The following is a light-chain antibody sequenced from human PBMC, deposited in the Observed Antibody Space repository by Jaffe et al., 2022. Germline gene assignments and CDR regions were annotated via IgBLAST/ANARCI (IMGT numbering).Light chain of an antibody. CDR2: DIS. CDR1: QSVSSSY. Sequence: EIVLTQSPGTLSLSPGERATLSCRASQSVSSSYLAWYQQKPGQPPRLLIYDISSRATGIPDRFSGSGSGTDFTLTISRLEPEDFAVYYCQEYGNSRSFGQGTKVEIK. V-gene: IGKV3-20*01. CDR3: QEYGNSRS. J-gene: IGKJ1*01.